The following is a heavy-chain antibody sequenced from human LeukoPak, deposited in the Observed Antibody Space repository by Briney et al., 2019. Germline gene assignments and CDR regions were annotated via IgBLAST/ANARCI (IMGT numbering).Heavy chain of an antibody. V-gene: IGHV3-33*01. D-gene: IGHD3-16*01. CDR2: IWYDGSNK. CDR1: GFTFSSYG. CDR3: ARETDQGGRYYMDV. Sequence: GGSLRLSCAASGFTFSSYGMLWVRQAPGKGLEWVAVIWYDGSNKYYADSVKGRFTISRDNSKNTLYLQMNSLRAEDTAVYYCARETDQGGRYYMDVWGKGTTVTVSS. J-gene: IGHJ6*03.